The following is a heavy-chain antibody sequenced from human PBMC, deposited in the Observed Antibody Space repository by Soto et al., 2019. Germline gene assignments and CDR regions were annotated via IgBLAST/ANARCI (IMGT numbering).Heavy chain of an antibody. CDR2: ISYDGINK. D-gene: IGHD6-25*01. Sequence: QVQLVESGGGVVQPGRSLRLSCAASGFTFSSYGMHWVRQAPGKGLEGVAVISYDGINKYYADSVKGRFTISRENSKITLYLQMNSLRAEDTAVYYCAKDRRPNYYYGMDVGGQGTTVTVSS. CDR1: GFTFSSYG. J-gene: IGHJ6*02. V-gene: IGHV3-30*18. CDR3: AKDRRPNYYYGMDV.